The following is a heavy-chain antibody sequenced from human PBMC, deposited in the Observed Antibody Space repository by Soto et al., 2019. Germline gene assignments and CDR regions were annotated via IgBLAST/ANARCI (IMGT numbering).Heavy chain of an antibody. D-gene: IGHD4-4*01. J-gene: IGHJ4*02. CDR3: VRHSYFAFDF. V-gene: IGHV3-23*01. CDR1: GFTFSNFV. Sequence: PGGSLRLSCAASGFTFSNFVMSWVRQAPGKGLDWVSTIGMSGGDTYYPDSVKGRFTISRDNSKNTLSLQMNSLRAEDTAVYYCVRHSYFAFDFWGQGGLVTVSS. CDR2: IGMSGGDT.